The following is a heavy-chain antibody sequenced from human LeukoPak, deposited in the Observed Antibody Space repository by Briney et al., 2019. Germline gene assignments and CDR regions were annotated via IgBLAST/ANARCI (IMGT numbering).Heavy chain of an antibody. V-gene: IGHV3-30-3*01. J-gene: IGHJ6*03. CDR1: GFTFSSYT. CDR3: ARVPTVTTGYYYYYMDV. CDR2: ISYDGSNK. D-gene: IGHD4-11*01. Sequence: GGSLRLSCAASGFTFSSYTMHWVRQAPGQGLEWVAVISYDGSNKYYADSVKGRFTISGDTSKNTLYLQMNSLRAEDTAVYYCARVPTVTTGYYYYYMDVWGQGTMVTVSS.